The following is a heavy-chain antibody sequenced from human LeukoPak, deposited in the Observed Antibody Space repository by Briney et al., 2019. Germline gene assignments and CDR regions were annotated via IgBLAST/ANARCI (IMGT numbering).Heavy chain of an antibody. Sequence: GSLRLSCAASGLTFSNYAMNWVRQASGKGLEWIGHSGSPSYNPSLKSRVMISIDTSKNQFSLKVSTVTAADTAVYYCTTYYVGEGGRGHWGPGTLVTVSS. CDR1: GLTFSNYA. D-gene: IGHD2-21*01. CDR2: SGSP. CDR3: TTYYVGEGGRGH. V-gene: IGHV4-59*10. J-gene: IGHJ4*02.